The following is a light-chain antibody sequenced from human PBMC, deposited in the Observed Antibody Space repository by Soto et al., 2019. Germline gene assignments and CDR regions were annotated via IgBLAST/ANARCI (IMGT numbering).Light chain of an antibody. V-gene: IGKV1-9*01. CDR2: ATS. Sequence: DIHLAQSPSFLSASIGDTVTITCRASQVLTNHFAWYQQKPGQAPKLLLFATSTLHSGVPSRFSGTGSGRDFTLIISNVQPEDSGTYFCQQLNNYPNTFGQGTRLEIK. CDR3: QQLNNYPNT. J-gene: IGKJ5*01. CDR1: QVLTNH.